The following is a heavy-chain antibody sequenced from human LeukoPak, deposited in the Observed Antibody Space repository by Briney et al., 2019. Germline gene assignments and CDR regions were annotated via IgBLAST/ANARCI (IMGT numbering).Heavy chain of an antibody. V-gene: IGHV1-2*02. CDR1: GYTFIDYY. CDR2: INPRTGST. CDR3: ARTHLNYFDY. J-gene: IGHJ4*02. Sequence: ASVKVSCKASGYTFIDYYLHWIRQAPGRSLEWMGLINPRTGSTDYAQIFQGRVTMTRDTSISTASMELKGLTSDDTAVYFCARTHLNYFDYWGQGTLVTVSS.